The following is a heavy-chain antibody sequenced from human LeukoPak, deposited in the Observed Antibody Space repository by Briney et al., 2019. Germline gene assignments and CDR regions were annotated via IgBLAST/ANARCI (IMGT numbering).Heavy chain of an antibody. Sequence: GGSLRLSCAASGFTFDDYAMDWVRQAPGKGLEWVSGISWNSGSIGYADSVKGRFTISRDNAKNSLYLQMNSLRAEDMALYYCVKGSSSSWYYNWFDPWGQGTLVTVSS. CDR2: ISWNSGSI. D-gene: IGHD6-13*01. J-gene: IGHJ5*02. V-gene: IGHV3-9*03. CDR3: VKGSSSSWYYNWFDP. CDR1: GFTFDDYA.